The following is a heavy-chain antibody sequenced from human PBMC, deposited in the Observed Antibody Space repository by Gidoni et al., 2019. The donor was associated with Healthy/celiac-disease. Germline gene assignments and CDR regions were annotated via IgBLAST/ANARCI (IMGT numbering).Heavy chain of an antibody. J-gene: IGHJ3*02. Sequence: EVQLVESGGGLVQPGGSLRLSCAASGFTFSSYWMRWVRQAPGKGLEGVANIKQDGSEKYYVDSVKGRFTISRDNAKNSLYLQMNSLRAEDTAVYYCARAVGYYDSSAPDAFDIWGQGTMVTVSS. D-gene: IGHD3-22*01. CDR3: ARAVGYYDSSAPDAFDI. V-gene: IGHV3-7*01. CDR2: IKQDGSEK. CDR1: GFTFSSYW.